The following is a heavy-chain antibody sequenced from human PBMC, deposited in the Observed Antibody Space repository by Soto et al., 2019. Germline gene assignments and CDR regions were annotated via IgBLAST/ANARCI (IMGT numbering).Heavy chain of an antibody. CDR1: GFTFSSYA. V-gene: IGHV3-30-3*01. D-gene: IGHD6-25*01. CDR3: ATDFRPWVAAEGIDP. J-gene: IGHJ5*02. Sequence: QVQLVESGGGVVQPGRSLRLSCAASGFTFSSYAMHWVRQAPGKGLEWVAVISYDGSNKYYADSVKGRFTISRDNSKNTLYLQMNSLRAEDTAVYYCATDFRPWVAAEGIDPWGQGTLVTVSS. CDR2: ISYDGSNK.